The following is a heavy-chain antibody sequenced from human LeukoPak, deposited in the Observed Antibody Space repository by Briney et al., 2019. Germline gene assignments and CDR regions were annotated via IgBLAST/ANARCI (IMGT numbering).Heavy chain of an antibody. D-gene: IGHD4-17*01. Sequence: GGSLRLSCAAAGFTLSSHEMNWVRQAPGKGLEWVSYISSSGSTIYYADSVKGRFTISRDNAKNSLYLQMNSLRAEDTAVYYCASPPDYGDYGAFDYWGQGTLVTVSS. J-gene: IGHJ4*02. CDR1: GFTLSSHE. CDR2: ISSSGSTI. V-gene: IGHV3-48*03. CDR3: ASPPDYGDYGAFDY.